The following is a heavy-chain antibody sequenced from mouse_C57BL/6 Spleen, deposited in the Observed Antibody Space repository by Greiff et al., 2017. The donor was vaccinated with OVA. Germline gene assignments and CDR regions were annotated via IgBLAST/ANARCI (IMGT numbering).Heavy chain of an antibody. Sequence: VQLKESGPVLVKPGASVKMSCKASGYTFTDYYMNWVKQSHGKSLEWIGVINPYNGGTSYNQKFKGKATLTVDKSSSTAYMELNSLTSEDSAVYYCARGDYDYDGSWFAYWGQGTLVTVSA. J-gene: IGHJ3*01. CDR2: INPYNGGT. CDR1: GYTFTDYY. CDR3: ARGDYDYDGSWFAY. V-gene: IGHV1-19*01. D-gene: IGHD2-4*01.